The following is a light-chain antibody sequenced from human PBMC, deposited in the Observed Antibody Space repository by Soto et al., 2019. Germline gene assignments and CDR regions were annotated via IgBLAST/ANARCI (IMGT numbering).Light chain of an antibody. CDR2: GAS. Sequence: ELVLTQSPGTLSLSPGDSATLSCRASQSVSSSYLAWYQQQPGQAPRLLIYGASSRATGIQDRFSGSGSGTDFTLTIRRLEPEDFAVYYCKQYGSSPTFGQGTRLEIK. J-gene: IGKJ5*01. V-gene: IGKV3-20*01. CDR3: KQYGSSPT. CDR1: QSVSSSY.